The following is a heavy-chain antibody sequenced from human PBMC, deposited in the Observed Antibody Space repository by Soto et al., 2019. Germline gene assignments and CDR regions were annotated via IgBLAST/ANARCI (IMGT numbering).Heavy chain of an antibody. Sequence: EVQLSQSGGGLVQPGGSLRLSCAASGFTFTSYSMTWARQTPGKGLEWVAAVNPGGYSTYYADSVKGRFTISRDNSNKTLYLQMNSLRAEDTAVYYCAKDLRAGSGYDFDYRDQGTLVTVSS. V-gene: IGHV3-23*01. CDR2: VNPGGYST. CDR1: GFTFTSYS. CDR3: AKDLRAGSGYDFDY. J-gene: IGHJ4*02. D-gene: IGHD5-12*01.